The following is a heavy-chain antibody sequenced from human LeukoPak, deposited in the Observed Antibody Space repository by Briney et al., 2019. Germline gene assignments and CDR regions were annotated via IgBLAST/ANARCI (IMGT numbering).Heavy chain of an antibody. V-gene: IGHV4-39*07. CDR3: CGSGWFAGPFGY. CDR1: GGSISSSHYY. Sequence: SETLSLTCTVSGGSISSSHYYWGWIRQSPETGLEWIGSMHYSGSTYYNPSLNSRVTISVDTSKNQFSLKLTSVTAADTAVYYCCGSGWFAGPFGYWGQGALVTVSS. J-gene: IGHJ4*02. CDR2: MHYSGST. D-gene: IGHD6-19*01.